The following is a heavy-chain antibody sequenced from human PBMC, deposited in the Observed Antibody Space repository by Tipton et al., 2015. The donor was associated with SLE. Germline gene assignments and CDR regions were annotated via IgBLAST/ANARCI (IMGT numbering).Heavy chain of an antibody. CDR2: IYTYGST. D-gene: IGHD3-3*01. CDR3: ALGLNYTTSSYLDH. CDR1: GASISSGSYY. V-gene: IGHV4-61*09. Sequence: TLSLTCSVSGASISSGSYYWSWIRQPAGKGLEWIGHIYTYGSTNYNSSLKSRVTISLDTSKNQFSLRLTSVTAADTAVYYCALGLNYTTSSYLDHWGRGALVTVSS. J-gene: IGHJ4*02.